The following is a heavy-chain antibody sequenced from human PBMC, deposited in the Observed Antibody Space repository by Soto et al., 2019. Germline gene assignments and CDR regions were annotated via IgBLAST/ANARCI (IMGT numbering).Heavy chain of an antibody. CDR3: RIDGEDSSGWYPGYYYYGMDV. V-gene: IGHV3-21*01. J-gene: IGHJ6*02. D-gene: IGHD6-19*01. CDR1: GFTFSSYS. CDR2: ISSSSSYI. Sequence: EVQLVESGGGLVKPGGSLRLSCAASGFTFSSYSMNWVRQAPGKGLEWVSSISSSSSYIYYADSVKGRFTISRDNAKNSLYLQMNSLRAEDTAVYYCRIDGEDSSGWYPGYYYYGMDVWGQGTTVTVSS.